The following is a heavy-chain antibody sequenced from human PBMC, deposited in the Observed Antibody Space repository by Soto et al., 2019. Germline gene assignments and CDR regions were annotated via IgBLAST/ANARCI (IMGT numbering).Heavy chain of an antibody. CDR3: ASNYGSGSYGYYYYGMDV. D-gene: IGHD3-10*01. V-gene: IGHV4-59*01. J-gene: IGHJ6*02. Sequence: SETLSLTCTVSGGSISSYYWSWIRQPPGKGLEWIGYIYYSGSTNYNPSLKSRVTISVDTSKNQFSLKLSSVTAADTAVYYCASNYGSGSYGYYYYGMDVWGQGTTVTSP. CDR2: IYYSGST. CDR1: GGSISSYY.